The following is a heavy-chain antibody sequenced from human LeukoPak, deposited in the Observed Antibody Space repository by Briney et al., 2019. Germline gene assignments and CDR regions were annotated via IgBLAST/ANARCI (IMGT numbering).Heavy chain of an antibody. V-gene: IGHV4-34*01. D-gene: IGHD3-10*01. CDR2: INHSGST. J-gene: IGHJ4*02. CDR3: ARDPEGGSGSYYPYYFDY. Sequence: SETLSLTCAVYGGSFSGYYWSWIRQPPGKGLEWIGEINHSGSTNYNPSLKSRVTMSVDTSKNQFSLNLSSVTAADTAVYYCARDPEGGSGSYYPYYFDYWGQGTLVTVSS. CDR1: GGSFSGYY.